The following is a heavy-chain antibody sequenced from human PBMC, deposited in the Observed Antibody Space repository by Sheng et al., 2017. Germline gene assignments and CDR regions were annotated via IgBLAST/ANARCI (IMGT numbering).Heavy chain of an antibody. CDR1: GFTFSSYG. J-gene: IGHJ4*02. D-gene: IGHD3-22*01. V-gene: IGHV3-33*01. Sequence: QVQLVESGGGVVQPGRSLRLSCAASGFTFSSYGMHWVRQAPGKGLEWVAVIWYDGSNKYYADSVKGRFTISRDNSKNTLYLQMNSLRAEDTAVYYCARDHVVDSSGYFDYWGQGTLVTVSS. CDR2: IWYDGSNK. CDR3: ARDHVVDSSGYFDY.